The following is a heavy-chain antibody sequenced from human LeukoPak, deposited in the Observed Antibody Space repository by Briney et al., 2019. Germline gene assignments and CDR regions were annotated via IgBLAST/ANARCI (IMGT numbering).Heavy chain of an antibody. CDR3: ARGRGAGRRDGSGSYYGNWCDP. CDR1: GGSFSSGSYY. Sequence: SETLSLTCTVSGGSFSSGSYYWSWIRQPPGKGLEWIGYIYYSGSTNYNPSLKSRVTISVDTSKNQFSLKLSSVTAADTAVYYCARGRGAGRRDGSGSYYGNWCDPWGQGTLVTVSS. D-gene: IGHD3-10*01. CDR2: IYYSGST. V-gene: IGHV4-61*01. J-gene: IGHJ5*02.